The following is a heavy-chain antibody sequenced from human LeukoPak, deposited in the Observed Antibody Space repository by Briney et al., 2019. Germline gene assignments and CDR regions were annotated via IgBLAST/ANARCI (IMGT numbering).Heavy chain of an antibody. J-gene: IGHJ6*03. CDR3: ARGDCSSTICYSPMDV. CDR2: IYTSGNT. V-gene: IGHV4-4*07. CDR1: GGSISSYY. D-gene: IGHD2-2*01. Sequence: PSETLSLTCTVSGGSISSYYWSCIRQPAGKGLEWIGRIYTSGNTNYNPSLKSRVTMSVDTSKNQFSLKLSSVTAADTALYYCARGDCSSTICYSPMDVWGKGTTVTVSS.